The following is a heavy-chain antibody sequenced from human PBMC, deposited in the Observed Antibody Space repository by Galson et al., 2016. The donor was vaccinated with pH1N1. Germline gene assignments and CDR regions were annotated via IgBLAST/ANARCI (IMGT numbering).Heavy chain of an antibody. V-gene: IGHV1-2*06. Sequence: SVKVSCKASGYTFTSYGISWVRQAPGQGLEWMGRINPNRGDSNFAQKFQGRVAMTSDTSISTAYMELSSLRSDDTAFYYCAKASDLSAYDLDYFDYWGQGTLVTVSS. J-gene: IGHJ4*02. D-gene: IGHD5-12*01. CDR3: AKASDLSAYDLDYFDY. CDR1: GYTFTSYG. CDR2: INPNRGDS.